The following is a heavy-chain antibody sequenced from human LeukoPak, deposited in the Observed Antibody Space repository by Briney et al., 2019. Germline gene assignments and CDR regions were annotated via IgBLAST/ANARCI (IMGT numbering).Heavy chain of an antibody. V-gene: IGHV4-39*01. D-gene: IGHD6-6*01. CDR1: GGSISSSSYY. Sequence: KASETLSLTCTVSGGSISSSSYYWGWIRQPPGKGLEWIGSIYYSGSTYYNPSLKSRVTISVDTSKNHFSLKLSSVTAADTAVYYCARHQIIAARPIDYWGQGTLVTVSS. CDR3: ARHQIIAARPIDY. CDR2: IYYSGST. J-gene: IGHJ4*02.